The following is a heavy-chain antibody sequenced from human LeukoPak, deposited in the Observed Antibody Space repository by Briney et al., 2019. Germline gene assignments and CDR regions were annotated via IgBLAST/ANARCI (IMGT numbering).Heavy chain of an antibody. Sequence: GGSLRLSCAASGFTFSSYAMSWVRQAPGKGLEWVGRIKSKTDGGTTDYAAPVKGRFTISRDDSKNTLYLQMNSLKTEDTAVYYCNTGEGIVGATFDYWGQGTLVTVSS. CDR1: GFTFSSYA. V-gene: IGHV3-15*01. CDR2: IKSKTDGGTT. CDR3: NTGEGIVGATFDY. J-gene: IGHJ4*02. D-gene: IGHD1-26*01.